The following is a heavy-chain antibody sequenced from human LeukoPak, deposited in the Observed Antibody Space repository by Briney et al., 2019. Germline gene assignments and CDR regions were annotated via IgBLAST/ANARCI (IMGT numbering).Heavy chain of an antibody. CDR1: GYSFTSYW. V-gene: IGHV5-51*01. Sequence: GQSLKISCKGSGYSFTSYWIGWVRQMPGKGLECMGIIYPGDSDTRYSPSFQRQVTISADKSISTAYLQWSSLKASHTPIYNSARHETGPYFDYWGQGTLVTVSS. CDR2: IYPGDSDT. D-gene: IGHD1-1*01. CDR3: ARHETGPYFDY. J-gene: IGHJ4*02.